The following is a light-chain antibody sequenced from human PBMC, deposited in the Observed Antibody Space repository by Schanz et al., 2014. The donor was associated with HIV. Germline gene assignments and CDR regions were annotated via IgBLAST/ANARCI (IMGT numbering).Light chain of an antibody. J-gene: IGLJ3*02. CDR3: AAWDDSLSGWV. V-gene: IGLV2-8*01. CDR2: EVT. CDR1: SSDVGGYNY. Sequence: QSALTQPPSASGSPGQSVTISCTGTSSDVGGYNYVSWYQQHPGKAPKFMIYEVTKRPSGVPDRFSGSKSGNTASLTVSGLQVEDEADYYCAAWDDSLSGWVFGGGTKLTVL.